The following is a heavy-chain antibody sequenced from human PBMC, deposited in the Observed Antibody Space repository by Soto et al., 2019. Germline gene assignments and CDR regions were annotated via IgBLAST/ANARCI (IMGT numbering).Heavy chain of an antibody. V-gene: IGHV3-33*08. CDR1: GFTFSSYD. D-gene: IGHD5-18*01. J-gene: IGHJ4*02. CDR2: IWYDGSNK. Sequence: GGSLRLSCAASGFTFSSYDMHWVRQAPSKGLEWVAVIWYDGSNKYYADSVKGRFTISRDNSKNTLYLQMNSLRAEDTAVYYCARDQGRGYSYGFDYWGQGTLVTVSS. CDR3: ARDQGRGYSYGFDY.